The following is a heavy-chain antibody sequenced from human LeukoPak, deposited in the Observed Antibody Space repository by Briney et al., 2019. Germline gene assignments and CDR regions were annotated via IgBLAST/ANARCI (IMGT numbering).Heavy chain of an antibody. CDR3: ARGSRGSGWYRADMDV. CDR2: IYYSGNT. J-gene: IGHJ6*03. CDR1: GGSISSYY. Sequence: SETLSLTCTVSGGSISSYYWSWIRQPPGKGLEWIGYIYYSGNTNYNPSLKSRVTISVDTSKNQFSLKLSSVTAADTAVYYCARGSRGSGWYRADMDVWGKGTTVTVSS. V-gene: IGHV4-59*01. D-gene: IGHD6-19*01.